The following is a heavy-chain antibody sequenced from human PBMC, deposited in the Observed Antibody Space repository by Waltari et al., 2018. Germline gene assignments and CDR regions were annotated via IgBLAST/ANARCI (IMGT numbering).Heavy chain of an antibody. CDR1: GGPFRSYA. Sequence: QVPLVQSGAEVKKPGSSVKVSCNASGGPFRSYALSSLRQAPGQGLEWMGGIIPIFGTANYAQKFQGRVTITADKSTSTAYMELSSLRSEDTAVYYCARDRGRSWHNWFDPWGQGTLVTVSS. CDR2: IIPIFGTA. J-gene: IGHJ5*02. CDR3: ARDRGRSWHNWFDP. D-gene: IGHD6-13*01. V-gene: IGHV1-69*14.